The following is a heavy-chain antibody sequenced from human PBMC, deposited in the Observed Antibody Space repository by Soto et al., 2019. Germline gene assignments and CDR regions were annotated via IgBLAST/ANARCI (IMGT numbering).Heavy chain of an antibody. CDR3: ARGTRIASAGYYFDF. V-gene: IGHV4-30-4*01. D-gene: IGHD6-25*01. Sequence: PSETLSLTCTVSVDSLSSGDYYWSWIRQPPGKGLEWIGYITYSGFTYNNPSLKSRLSISVDTSKNQFSLRLSSVTAADTAVFYCARGTRIASAGYYFDFWGPGTLVTVSA. J-gene: IGHJ4*02. CDR1: VDSLSSGDYY. CDR2: ITYSGFT.